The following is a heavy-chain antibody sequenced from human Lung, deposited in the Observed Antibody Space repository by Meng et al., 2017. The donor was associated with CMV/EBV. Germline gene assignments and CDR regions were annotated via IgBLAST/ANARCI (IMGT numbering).Heavy chain of an antibody. Sequence: WSWTRPPPGKGLEWIGEINHSGSTNYNPSLKSRVTISVDTSKNQFSLKLSSVTAADTAVYYCARGRSSTRYCSSTSCYSRGWIWFDPWGQGTLVTVSS. CDR3: ARGRSSTRYCSSTSCYSRGWIWFDP. J-gene: IGHJ5*02. CDR2: INHSGST. D-gene: IGHD2-2*01. V-gene: IGHV4-34*01.